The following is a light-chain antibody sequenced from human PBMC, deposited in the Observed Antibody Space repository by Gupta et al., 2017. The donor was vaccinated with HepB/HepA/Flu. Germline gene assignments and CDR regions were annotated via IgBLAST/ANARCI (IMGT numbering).Light chain of an antibody. CDR2: DVS. CDR3: CSDAGSYSYV. J-gene: IGLJ1*01. Sequence: QSALPQPRSVSGAPGQSVTISCTGTSSDVGGYNYVYWYQQHPGKAPKLMIYDVSKRPSGVPDRFSGAKSGNTASLTISVLQAEDEADYYCCSDAGSYSYVFGTGTKVTVL. V-gene: IGLV2-11*01. CDR1: SSDVGGYNY.